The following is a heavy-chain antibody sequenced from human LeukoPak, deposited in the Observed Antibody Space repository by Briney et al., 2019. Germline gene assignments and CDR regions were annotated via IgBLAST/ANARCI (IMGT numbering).Heavy chain of an antibody. Sequence: SETLSLTCTVSGDSISGSSYYWGWIRQPPGKGLEWIGSIYYSGSTYYNPSLKSRVTISVDTSKNQFSLKLSSVTAADTAVYYCAREMEDKSFSFGELRKNYYYYMDVWGKGTTVTVSS. D-gene: IGHD3-10*01. CDR3: AREMEDKSFSFGELRKNYYYYMDV. V-gene: IGHV4-39*07. CDR2: IYYSGST. CDR1: GDSISGSSYY. J-gene: IGHJ6*03.